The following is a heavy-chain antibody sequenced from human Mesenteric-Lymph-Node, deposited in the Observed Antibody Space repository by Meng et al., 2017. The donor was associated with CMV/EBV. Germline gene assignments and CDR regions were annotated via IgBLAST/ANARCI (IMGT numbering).Heavy chain of an antibody. Sequence: QWQLQESGPAEMKPSETLSLTCTVSGDSISSFCYWAWLRQPPGRGLGWIGSAHYSGRTYYGPSLRSRVTVSIDTSKNQFSLRLTSVTAADTALYYCARPFPSIVSPRLDPFGDWGQRTLVTVSS. CDR2: AHYSGRT. J-gene: IGHJ4*02. D-gene: IGHD5/OR15-5a*01. CDR1: GDSISSFCY. V-gene: IGHV4-39*01. CDR3: ARPFPSIVSPRLDPFGD.